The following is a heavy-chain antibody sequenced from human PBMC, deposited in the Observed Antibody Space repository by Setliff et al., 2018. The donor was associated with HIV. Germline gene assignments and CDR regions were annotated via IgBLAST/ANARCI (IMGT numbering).Heavy chain of an antibody. CDR3: ARGYCSSTSCYGIYYFDN. V-gene: IGHV1-69*10. D-gene: IGHD2-2*01. Sequence: SVKVSCKASGGTFSSYAISWVRQAPGQGLEWMGGIIPILGIANYAQKFQGRVTMTRKTSISTAYMELRGLRSDDTAVYYCARGYCSSTSCYGIYYFDNWGQGTPVTVSS. CDR1: GGTFSSYA. CDR2: IIPILGIA. J-gene: IGHJ4*02.